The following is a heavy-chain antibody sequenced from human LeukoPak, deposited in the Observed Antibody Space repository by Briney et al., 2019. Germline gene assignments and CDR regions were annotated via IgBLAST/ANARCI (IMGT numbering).Heavy chain of an antibody. D-gene: IGHD3-22*01. CDR2: IKQDGSEK. CDR3: AKGSYYDSSGSFYFDY. V-gene: IGHV3-7*03. CDR1: GFTFSSYW. Sequence: PGGSPRLSCAASGFTFSSYWMSWVRQAPGKGLEWVANIKQDGSEKYYVDSVKGRFTISRDNSKNTLYVQVNSLGTEDTAAYYCAKGSYYDSSGSFYFDYWGQGTLVTVSS. J-gene: IGHJ4*02.